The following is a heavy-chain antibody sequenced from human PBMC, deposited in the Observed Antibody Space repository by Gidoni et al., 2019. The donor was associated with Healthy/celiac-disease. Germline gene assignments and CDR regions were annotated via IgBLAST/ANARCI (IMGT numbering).Heavy chain of an antibody. Sequence: STYYNPSLKSRVTISVDTSKNQFSLKLSSVTAADTAVYYCARQGLLWFGELLYFDPWGQGTLVTVSS. J-gene: IGHJ5*02. CDR3: ARQGLLWFGELLYFDP. V-gene: IGHV4-39*01. D-gene: IGHD3-10*01. CDR2: ST.